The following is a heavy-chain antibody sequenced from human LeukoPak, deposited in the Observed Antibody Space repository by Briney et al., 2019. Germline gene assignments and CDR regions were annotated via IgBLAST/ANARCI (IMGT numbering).Heavy chain of an antibody. CDR3: ARDLGGPHYQLLYHRAFDY. CDR2: ISSSSSYI. J-gene: IGHJ4*02. Sequence: GGSLRLSCAASGFTFRSYSMNWVRQAPGKGLEWVSSISSSSSYIYYADSVKGRFTISRDNAKNSLYLQMNSLRAEDTAVYYCARDLGGPHYQLLYHRAFDYWGQGTLVTVSS. V-gene: IGHV3-21*01. CDR1: GFTFRSYS. D-gene: IGHD2-2*02.